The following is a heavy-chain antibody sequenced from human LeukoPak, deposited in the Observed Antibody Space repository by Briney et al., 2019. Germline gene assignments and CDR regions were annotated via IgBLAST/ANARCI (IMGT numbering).Heavy chain of an antibody. CDR2: INHSGST. J-gene: IGHJ6*03. Sequence: SETLSLTCAVYGGSFSGYYWSWIRQPPGKGLEWIGEINHSGSTNYDPSLKSRVTISVDTSKNQFSLKLSSVTAADTAVYYCARRGAENTGYSSSRYPAPAKARTYYYYYYYMDVWGKGTTVTVSS. CDR1: GGSFSGYY. CDR3: ARRGAENTGYSSSRYPAPAKARTYYYYYYYMDV. V-gene: IGHV4-34*01. D-gene: IGHD6-13*01.